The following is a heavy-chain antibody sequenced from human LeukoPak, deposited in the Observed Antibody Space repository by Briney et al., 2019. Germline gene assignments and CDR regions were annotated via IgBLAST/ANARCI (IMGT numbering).Heavy chain of an antibody. D-gene: IGHD2-2*01. CDR3: ASGSDSYCSSTSCYNWFDP. Sequence: ASVKVSCKASGGTFSSYAISWVRQAPGQGLEWMGGIIPIFGTANYAQKFQGRVTITADESTSTAYMELSSLRSEDTAVYYCASGSDSYCSSTSCYNWFDPWGQGTLVTVSS. CDR1: GGTFSSYA. V-gene: IGHV1-69*13. CDR2: IIPIFGTA. J-gene: IGHJ5*02.